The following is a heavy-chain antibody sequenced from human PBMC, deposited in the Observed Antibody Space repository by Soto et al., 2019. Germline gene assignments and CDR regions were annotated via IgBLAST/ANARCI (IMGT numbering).Heavy chain of an antibody. D-gene: IGHD2-21*02. Sequence: GASVKVSCKASGGTFSSYAISWVRQAPGQGLEWMGGIIPIFGTANYAQKFQGRVTITADESTSTAYMELSSLRSEDTAVYYCAGEGIRVTPLDNGGREPLFTVPS. CDR1: GGTFSSYA. CDR2: IIPIFGTA. CDR3: AGEGIRVTPLDN. J-gene: IGHJ2*01. V-gene: IGHV1-69*13.